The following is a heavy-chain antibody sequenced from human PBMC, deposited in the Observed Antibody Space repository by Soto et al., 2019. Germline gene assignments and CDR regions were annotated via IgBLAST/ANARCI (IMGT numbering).Heavy chain of an antibody. CDR2: IYYSGST. D-gene: IGHD3-10*01. J-gene: IGHJ4*02. V-gene: IGHV4-39*01. CDR1: GGSISSSIYY. CDR3: ASRYYYRSFDF. Sequence: ASETLSLTCSVSGGSISSSIYYWGWIRQPPGKGLEWIGNIYYSGSTSYNPSLQSRVTISADTSKNQFSLKLSSVAAADTAVYYCASRYYYRSFDFWGQGSLVTVSS.